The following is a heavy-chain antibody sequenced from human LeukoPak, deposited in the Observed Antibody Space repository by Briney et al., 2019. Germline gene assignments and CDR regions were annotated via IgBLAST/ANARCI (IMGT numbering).Heavy chain of an antibody. D-gene: IGHD1/OR15-1a*01. J-gene: IGHJ3*02. Sequence: TLSLTCTVSGGSISSGIYYWRWIRQPAGKGLEWIGRIYTGGSTNYNPSLRGRFTISVDTSKTQFSLKLTSVTATATDFYSLAVFLLEQINVFVIWGEGRVVTVSS. V-gene: IGHV4-61*02. CDR1: GGSISSGIYY. CDR3: AVFLLEQINVFVI. CDR2: IYTGGST.